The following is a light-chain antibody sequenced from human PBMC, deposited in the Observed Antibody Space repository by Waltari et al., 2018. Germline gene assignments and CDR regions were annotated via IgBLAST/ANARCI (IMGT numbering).Light chain of an antibody. Sequence: DIQMSQSPSSLSASVGDRVIITCRASQDINNYLNWYQQKPGKAPKLLIYYANSLASGVPSRISGSGSGTEFTLTISSLRPEDFATYYCQQGNTYPLTFGGGTKVEI. V-gene: IGKV1-17*01. CDR1: QDINNY. CDR2: YAN. J-gene: IGKJ4*01. CDR3: QQGNTYPLT.